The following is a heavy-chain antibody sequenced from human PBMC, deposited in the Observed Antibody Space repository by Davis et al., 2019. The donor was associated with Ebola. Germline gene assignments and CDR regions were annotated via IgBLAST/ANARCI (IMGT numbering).Heavy chain of an antibody. CDR1: GGSISSSSYY. Sequence: PSETLSLTCTVSGGSISSSSYYWSWIRQPPGKGLEWIGYIYYSGSTNYNPSLKSRVTISVDTSKNQFSLKLSSVTAADTAVYYCARTVSSWPYWYFDLWGRGTLVTVSS. J-gene: IGHJ2*01. V-gene: IGHV4-61*01. D-gene: IGHD6-13*01. CDR2: IYYSGST. CDR3: ARTVSSWPYWYFDL.